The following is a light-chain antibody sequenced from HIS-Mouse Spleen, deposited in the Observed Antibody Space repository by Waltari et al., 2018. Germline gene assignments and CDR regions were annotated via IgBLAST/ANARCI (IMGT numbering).Light chain of an antibody. CDR1: SGSIASNY. J-gene: IGLJ3*02. V-gene: IGLV6-57*02. Sequence: NFMLTQPHSVSESPGKTVTISCTGSSGSIASNYEPWYQQRPGSAPTTVIYEDNQRPSGVPDRFSGSIDSSSNSASLTISGLKTEDEADYYCQSYDSSNWVFGGGTKLTVL. CDR3: QSYDSSNWV. CDR2: EDN.